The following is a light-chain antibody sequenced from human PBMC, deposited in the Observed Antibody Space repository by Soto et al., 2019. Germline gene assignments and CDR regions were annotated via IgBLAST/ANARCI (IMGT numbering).Light chain of an antibody. CDR2: EVV. Sequence: QAALAQPPSASGSHGQSVTISCPGTKNDIGVYDFVSWYQHHPGKAPRLIIYEVVQRPSGVPDRFYGSKSGNTASLTVSGLHAADEADYFCKSYVGISSYVFGRGTKGTVL. V-gene: IGLV2-8*01. J-gene: IGLJ1*01. CDR1: KNDIGVYDF. CDR3: KSYVGISSYV.